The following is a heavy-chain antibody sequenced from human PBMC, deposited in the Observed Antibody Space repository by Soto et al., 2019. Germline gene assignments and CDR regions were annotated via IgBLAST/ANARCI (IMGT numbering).Heavy chain of an antibody. CDR2: IYYSGST. D-gene: IGHD3-16*01. Sequence: QLQLQESGPGLVKPSETLSLTCTVSGGSISSSSYYWGWIRQPPGKGLEWIGSIYYSGSTYYNPSLKSRVTISVDTSKNQFSLKLSSVTAAYTAVYYCARHEGEYYDYVWANHPGWFDPWGQGTLVTVSS. V-gene: IGHV4-39*01. J-gene: IGHJ5*02. CDR1: GGSISSSSYY. CDR3: ARHEGEYYDYVWANHPGWFDP.